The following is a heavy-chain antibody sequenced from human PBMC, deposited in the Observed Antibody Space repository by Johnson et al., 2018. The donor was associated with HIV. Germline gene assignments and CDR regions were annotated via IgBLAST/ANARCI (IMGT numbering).Heavy chain of an antibody. J-gene: IGHJ3*02. Sequence: VQVVESGGGLVQPWGSLRLSCAASGFTVSSNYMSWVRQAPGKGLAWVSVIYSGGSTYYADSVKGRFTVSRDTSKNTLYLQMNSLRAEDTAVYYCAKPVVPAGDDLDMYEFAFDIWGQGTMVTVSS. CDR2: IYSGGST. D-gene: IGHD2-2*01. V-gene: IGHV3-66*02. CDR1: GFTVSSNY. CDR3: AKPVVPAGDDLDMYEFAFDI.